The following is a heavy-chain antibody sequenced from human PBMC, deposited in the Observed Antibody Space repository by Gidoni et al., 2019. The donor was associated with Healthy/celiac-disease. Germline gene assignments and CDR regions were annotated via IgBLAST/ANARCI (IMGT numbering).Heavy chain of an antibody. V-gene: IGHV3-23*01. CDR1: GFTFSSYA. D-gene: IGHD3-3*01. CDR3: AKDPYYDFWSGYPEFDY. J-gene: IGHJ4*02. CDR2: ISGSGGST. Sequence: ELQLLASGGGLVQPGGSLRLSCAASGFTFSSYAMSWVRQAPGKGLEWVSAISGSGGSTYYADSVKGRFTISRDNSKNTLYLQMNSLRAEDTAVYYCAKDPYYDFWSGYPEFDYWGQGTLVTVSS.